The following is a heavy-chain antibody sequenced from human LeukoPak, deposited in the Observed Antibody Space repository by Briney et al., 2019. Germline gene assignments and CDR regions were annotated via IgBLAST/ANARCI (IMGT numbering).Heavy chain of an antibody. CDR1: GGSISSSSYY. D-gene: IGHD2-15*01. J-gene: IGHJ4*02. CDR2: IYYSGST. V-gene: IGHV4-39*07. Sequence: TSETLSLTCTVSGGSISSSSYYWGWIRQPPGKGLEWIGSIYYSGSTYYNPSLKSRVTISVDTSKNQFSLKLSSVTAADTAVYYCARSIVVVVAAPLTPFDYWGQGTLVTVSS. CDR3: ARSIVVVVAAPLTPFDY.